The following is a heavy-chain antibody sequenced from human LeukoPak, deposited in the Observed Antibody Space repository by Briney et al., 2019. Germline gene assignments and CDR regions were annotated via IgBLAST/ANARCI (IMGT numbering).Heavy chain of an antibody. CDR2: IIPIFGTA. V-gene: IGHV1-69*05. CDR3: ARDASMAGDAFDI. J-gene: IGHJ3*02. CDR1: GGTFSSYA. D-gene: IGHD6-19*01. Sequence: SVKVSCKASGGTFSSYAISWVRQAPGQGLKWMGGIIPIFGTANYAQKFQGRVTITTDESTSTAYMELSSLRSEDTAVYYCARDASMAGDAFDIWGQGTMVTVSS.